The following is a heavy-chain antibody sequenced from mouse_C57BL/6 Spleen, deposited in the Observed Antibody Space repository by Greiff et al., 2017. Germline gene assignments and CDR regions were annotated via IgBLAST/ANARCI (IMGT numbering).Heavy chain of an antibody. CDR1: GFNIKDYY. CDR2: IDPEDGDT. Sequence: VQLQQSGAELVKPGASVKLSCTASGFNIKDYYMHWVKQRPEQGLEWIGWIDPEDGDTNYASKFQGKATITADTSSNTAYLQLSSLTSEDTAVYYCARYYYGSRGFAYWGQGTLVTVSA. J-gene: IGHJ3*01. CDR3: ARYYYGSRGFAY. D-gene: IGHD1-1*01. V-gene: IGHV14-2*01.